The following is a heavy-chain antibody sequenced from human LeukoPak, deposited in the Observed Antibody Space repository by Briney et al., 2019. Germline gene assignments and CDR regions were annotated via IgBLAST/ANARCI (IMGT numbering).Heavy chain of an antibody. Sequence: GRSLRLSCAASGFTLSSYGMHWVRQAPGKGLEWVAVISYDGSNKYYADSVKGRFTISRDNSKNTLYLQMNSLRAEDTAVYYCANVGGSGSRYYYYYGMDVWGQGTTVTVSS. CDR1: GFTLSSYG. CDR3: ANVGGSGSRYYYYYGMDV. CDR2: ISYDGSNK. D-gene: IGHD3-10*01. V-gene: IGHV3-30*18. J-gene: IGHJ6*02.